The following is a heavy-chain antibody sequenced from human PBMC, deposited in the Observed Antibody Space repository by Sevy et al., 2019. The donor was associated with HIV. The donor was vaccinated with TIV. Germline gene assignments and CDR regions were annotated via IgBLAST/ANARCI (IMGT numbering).Heavy chain of an antibody. CDR2: IKRDRTEK. V-gene: IGHV3-7*03. J-gene: IGHJ6*02. D-gene: IGHD2-2*01. CDR3: ARDCSSSSCLWGMDV. Sequence: GGSLRLSCAASGFTFSSYWMSRVRQAPGKGLEWVAHIKRDRTEKYYVDSVKGRFTISRDNAKNSLYLQMNSLRAEDTAVYYCARDCSSSSCLWGMDVWGQGTTVTVSS. CDR1: GFTFSSYW.